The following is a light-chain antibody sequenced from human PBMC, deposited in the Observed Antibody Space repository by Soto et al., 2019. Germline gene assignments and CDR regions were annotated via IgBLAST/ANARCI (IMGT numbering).Light chain of an antibody. Sequence: DIQMTQSPSSLSAAIGDRVTITCRASQSIKNYLNWYQHKPGAAPKLLIFGASNLESGVPSRFSDSGSRTEFTLSISSLQPEDFTTYYCQQGYSTTPITFGQGTRLEIK. CDR1: QSIKNY. CDR3: QQGYSTTPIT. CDR2: GAS. J-gene: IGKJ5*01. V-gene: IGKV1-39*01.